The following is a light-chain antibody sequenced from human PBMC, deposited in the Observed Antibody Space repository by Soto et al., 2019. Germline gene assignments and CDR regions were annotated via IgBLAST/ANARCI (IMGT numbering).Light chain of an antibody. CDR3: QHRSNGPPVT. CDR1: QSVSSY. J-gene: IGKJ4*01. CDR2: DGS. V-gene: IGKV3-11*01. Sequence: EIVLTQSPATLSLSPGERATLSCRASQSVSSYLAWYQQKPGQAPRLFIYDGSNRATGIPARFSGSVSGTDFTLTISSLEPEDFEMYYCQHRSNGPPVTFGGGTKVEIK.